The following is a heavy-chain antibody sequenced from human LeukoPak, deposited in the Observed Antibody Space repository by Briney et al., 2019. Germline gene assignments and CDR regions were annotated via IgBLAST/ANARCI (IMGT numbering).Heavy chain of an antibody. J-gene: IGHJ4*02. D-gene: IGHD3-10*01. V-gene: IGHV1-8*01. CDR3: ARSSDGSGSLPDY. CDR2: MNPNSGNT. Sequence: ASVKVSCKASGGTFTSYDINWVRQATGQGLEWMGWMNPNSGNTGYAQKFQGRVTMTRNTSISTAYMELSSLRSEDTAVYYCARSSDGSGSLPDYWGQGTLVTVSS. CDR1: GGTFTSYD.